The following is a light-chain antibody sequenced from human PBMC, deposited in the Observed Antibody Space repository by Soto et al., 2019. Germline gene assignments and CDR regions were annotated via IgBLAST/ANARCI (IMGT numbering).Light chain of an antibody. CDR1: SSDVGGYNY. J-gene: IGLJ2*01. V-gene: IGLV2-14*01. Sequence: QSALTQPASVSGSPGQSITISCTGTSSDVGGYNYVSWYQQHPGKAPKLMIYEVSNRPSGISYRFSGSKSANTASLTISGLQAEDEADYYCSSYTSSSTRVFGGGTKVTVL. CDR3: SSYTSSSTRV. CDR2: EVS.